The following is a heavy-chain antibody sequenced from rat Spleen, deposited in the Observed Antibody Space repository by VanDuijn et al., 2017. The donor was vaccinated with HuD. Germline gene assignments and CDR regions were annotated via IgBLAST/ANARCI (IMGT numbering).Heavy chain of an antibody. V-gene: IGHV5-19*01. Sequence: EVQLVESGGGLVQPGRSLTLSCAASGFTLSNYGMHWIRQAPTKGLEWVASITNTGGSTYYPDSVKGRFTISRDNAKSTLYLQMNSLRSEDTATYYCTRVRYNCFDYWGQGVMVTVSS. CDR2: ITNTGGST. J-gene: IGHJ2*01. D-gene: IGHD1-5*01. CDR1: GFTLSNYG. CDR3: TRVRYNCFDY.